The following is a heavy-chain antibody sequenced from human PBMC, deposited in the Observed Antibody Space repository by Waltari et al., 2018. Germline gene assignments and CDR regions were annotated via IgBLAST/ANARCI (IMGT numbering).Heavy chain of an antibody. Sequence: QLQLQESGPGLVKPSETLSLPCTVSGGSISSSSYYWGWIRQPPGKGLEWIGSIYYSGSTYYNPSLKSRVTISVDTSKNQFSLKLSSVTAADTAVYYCASRPYYDYVWGSYRYRGDAFDIWGQGTMVTVSS. J-gene: IGHJ3*02. CDR3: ASRPYYDYVWGSYRYRGDAFDI. V-gene: IGHV4-39*01. CDR2: IYYSGST. CDR1: GGSISSSSYY. D-gene: IGHD3-16*02.